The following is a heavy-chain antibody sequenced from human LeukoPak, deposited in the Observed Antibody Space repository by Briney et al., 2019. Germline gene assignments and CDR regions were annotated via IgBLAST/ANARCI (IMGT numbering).Heavy chain of an antibody. Sequence: PSETLSLNCTVSGGSISSYYWSWIRQPPGKGLEWIGYIYYSGSTNYNPSLKSRVTISVDTSKNQFSLKLSSVTAADTAVYYCASLPGRGSGSYYHRHPAWGQGTLVTVSS. CDR3: ASLPGRGSGSYYHRHPA. V-gene: IGHV4-59*01. CDR1: GGSISSYY. CDR2: IYYSGST. J-gene: IGHJ5*02. D-gene: IGHD3-10*01.